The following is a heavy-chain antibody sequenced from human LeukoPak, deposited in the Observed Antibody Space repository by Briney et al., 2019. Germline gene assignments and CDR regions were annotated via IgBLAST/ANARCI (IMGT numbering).Heavy chain of an antibody. CDR2: INPNSGGT. J-gene: IGHJ4*02. CDR3: ARAIFPYYYGSGSYRGLGY. V-gene: IGHV1-2*02. D-gene: IGHD3-10*01. CDR1: GYTFTGYY. Sequence: ASVKVSCKASGYTFTGYYMHWVRQAPGQGLEWMGWINPNSGGTNYAQKFQGRVTMTRDTSISTAYMELSRLRSDDTAVYYCARAIFPYYYGSGSYRGLGYWGQGTLVTVSS.